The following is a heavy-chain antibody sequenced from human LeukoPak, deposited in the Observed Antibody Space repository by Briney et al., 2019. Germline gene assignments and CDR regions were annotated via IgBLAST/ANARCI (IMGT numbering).Heavy chain of an antibody. V-gene: IGHV3-11*04. Sequence: GGSLKLSCAASGFTFSDYYMSWIRQAPGKGLEWVSYIGSSGSTIYYADSVKGRFTISRDNAKNSLYLQMNSLRAEDTAVYYCARGPRLPQYFQYWGQGTLVTVSS. J-gene: IGHJ1*01. D-gene: IGHD3-16*01. CDR1: GFTFSDYY. CDR3: ARGPRLPQYFQY. CDR2: IGSSGSTI.